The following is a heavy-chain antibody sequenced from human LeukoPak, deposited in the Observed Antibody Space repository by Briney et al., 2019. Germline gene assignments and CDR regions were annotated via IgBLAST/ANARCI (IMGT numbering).Heavy chain of an antibody. CDR2: ISGSGGST. J-gene: IGHJ4*02. V-gene: IGHV3-23*01. D-gene: IGHD2-15*01. CDR1: GFTFSSYA. Sequence: GGSLRLSCAASGFTFSSYAMSWVRQAPGKGLEWVSAISGSGGSTYYADSVKGRFTISRDNSKNTLYLQMNSLRAEDTAVYYCAKGGGYCSGGSCYYFDYWGQGTLVTASS. CDR3: AKGGGYCSGGSCYYFDY.